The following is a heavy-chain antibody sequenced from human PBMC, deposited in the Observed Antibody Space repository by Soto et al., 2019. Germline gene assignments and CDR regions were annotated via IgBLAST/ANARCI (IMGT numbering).Heavy chain of an antibody. CDR2: IYRSGST. CDR1: GHSISSGFYY. CDR3: ERAQTNYYGSGAAAP. Sequence: SETLSLTCAVSGHSISSGFYYWGWIRQPPGKGLEWIGSIYRSGSTYYNPSLKSRVTMSVDTSKNQFSLKLSSVTAADTAVYYCERAQTNYYGSGAAAPWGQGTLVTVSS. D-gene: IGHD3-10*01. J-gene: IGHJ5*02. V-gene: IGHV4-38-2*01.